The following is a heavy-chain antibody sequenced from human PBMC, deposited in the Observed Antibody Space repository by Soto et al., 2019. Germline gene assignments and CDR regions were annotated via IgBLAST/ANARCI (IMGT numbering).Heavy chain of an antibody. V-gene: IGHV3-33*01. J-gene: IGHJ4*02. CDR1: GSIFSGYG. CDR3: ARDGIGGTVFRGFCDY. D-gene: IGHD1-7*01. CDR2: IWYDGSNK. Sequence: QKYLVESGGGVVQPGGSLRLSCVASGSIFSGYGMHWVRQAPGKGLEWVAVIWYDGSNKYYADSVKGRFTISRDNSKNMLYLQMDRLRGEDTAVYYCARDGIGGTVFRGFCDYWGQGTLVTVSS.